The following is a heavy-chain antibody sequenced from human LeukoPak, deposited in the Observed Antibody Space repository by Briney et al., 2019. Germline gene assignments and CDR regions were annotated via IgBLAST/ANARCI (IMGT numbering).Heavy chain of an antibody. D-gene: IGHD3-22*01. CDR1: EYTFTSND. J-gene: IGHJ4*02. CDR2: MNPTTGYT. CDR3: ARLSQTPDYYDSGRDYLLAY. Sequence: ASVTVSCTASEYTFTSNDINWERQATRQGPEWMGWMNPTTGYTGYAQKCQGRVTMISDTSKNTAYMELRSLVSEDTAVYFCARLSQTPDYYDSGRDYLLAYWGQGTRVSVSS. V-gene: IGHV1-8*01.